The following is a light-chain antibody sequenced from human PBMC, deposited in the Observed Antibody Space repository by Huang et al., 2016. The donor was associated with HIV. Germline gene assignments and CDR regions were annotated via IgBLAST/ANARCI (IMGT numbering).Light chain of an antibody. J-gene: IGKJ3*01. CDR3: QQYYSSPFT. Sequence: DIVMTQSPDSLAVSLGERATINCKSSQSILYSSTDKSYLAWYHHKPGQPPKLLIYWSSTLESGVPDRFSGSGSGTDFTLTISSLQAEDVAVYYCQQYYSSPFTFGPGTKVDIK. CDR2: WSS. CDR1: QSILYSSTDKSY. V-gene: IGKV4-1*01.